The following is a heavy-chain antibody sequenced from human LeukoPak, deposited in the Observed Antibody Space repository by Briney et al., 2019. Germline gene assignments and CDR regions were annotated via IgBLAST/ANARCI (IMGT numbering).Heavy chain of an antibody. CDR3: ARDYGSGTLLAY. V-gene: IGHV4-59*01. Sequence: SETLSLTCTVSGGFISSYYWSWIRQPPGKGLEWIGYIYYSGSTNYNPSLKSRVTISVDTSKNQFSLKLSSVTAADTAVYYCARDYGSGTLLAYWGQGTLVTVSS. CDR1: GGFISSYY. D-gene: IGHD3-10*01. CDR2: IYYSGST. J-gene: IGHJ4*02.